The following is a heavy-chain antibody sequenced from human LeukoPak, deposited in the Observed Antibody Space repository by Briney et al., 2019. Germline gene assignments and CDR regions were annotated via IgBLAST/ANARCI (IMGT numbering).Heavy chain of an antibody. J-gene: IGHJ5*02. V-gene: IGHV3-21*01. Sequence: GGSLRLSCAASGFRLSDYDMNWVRQAPGKGLGWVSSISTGSRYIYYAYSVKGRFTISRDDAKNSLYLQMDYLRAEDTAVYYCARADCSGSTCYLRRSWFDPWGQGTLVTVSS. CDR2: ISTGSRYI. CDR1: GFRLSDYD. CDR3: ARADCSGSTCYLRRSWFDP. D-gene: IGHD2-2*01.